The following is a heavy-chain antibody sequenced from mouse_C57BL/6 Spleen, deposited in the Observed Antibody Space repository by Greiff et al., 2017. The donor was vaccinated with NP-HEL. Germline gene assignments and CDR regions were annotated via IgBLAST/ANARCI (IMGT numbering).Heavy chain of an antibody. J-gene: IGHJ4*01. CDR2: IHPHSRST. V-gene: IGHV1-64*01. CDR1: GYTFTSYW. Sequence: QVQLQQPGAELVKPGASVQLSCKASGYTFTSYWMHWVQPRPGHGLEWIGKIHPHSRSTNYNEKFKSKATLTVDNSSSTAYMQLSSLTIEDSAVYYCARGGDYWGQGTSVTVSS. CDR3: ARGGDY.